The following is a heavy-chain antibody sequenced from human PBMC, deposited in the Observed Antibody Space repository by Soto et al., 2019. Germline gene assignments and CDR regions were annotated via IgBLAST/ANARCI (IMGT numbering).Heavy chain of an antibody. V-gene: IGHV4-61*01. Sequence: QVQLQESGPGLVKPSETLSLTCTVSGGSVSSGSYYWSWIRQPPGKGLEWIGYIYYSGSTNYNPSCKSRVTISVDTSKNQFSLKLSSVTAADTAVYYCARPLYSYGPMDVWCQGTTVTVSS. CDR1: GGSVSSGSYY. J-gene: IGHJ6*02. CDR3: ARPLYSYGPMDV. D-gene: IGHD5-18*01. CDR2: IYYSGST.